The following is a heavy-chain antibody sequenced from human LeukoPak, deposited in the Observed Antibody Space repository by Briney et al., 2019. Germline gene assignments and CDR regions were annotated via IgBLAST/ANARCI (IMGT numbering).Heavy chain of an antibody. V-gene: IGHV4-38-2*01. CDR3: ARQSSSIDYYDSSGYYYGVAFDI. Sequence: PSETLSLTCAVSGYSISRGYYWGWIRQPLGKGLGWIGSIYHSGSTYYNPSLKSRVTISVDTSKNQFSLKLSSVTAADTAVYYCARQSSSIDYYDSSGYYYGVAFDIWGQGTMVTVSS. CDR1: GYSISRGYY. J-gene: IGHJ3*02. D-gene: IGHD3-22*01. CDR2: IYHSGST.